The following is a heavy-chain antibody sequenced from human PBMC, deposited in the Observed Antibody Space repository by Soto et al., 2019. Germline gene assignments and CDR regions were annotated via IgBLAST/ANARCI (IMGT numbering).Heavy chain of an antibody. V-gene: IGHV3-48*03. CDR2: ISSSGGTT. D-gene: IGHD3-10*01. CDR3: ARSGGRPSISMVRGVITAVLYNWFDP. CDR1: GFTFSSYE. Sequence: EVQLVESGGGLVQPGGSLRLSCAASGFTFSSYEMNWVRQAPGKGLEWVSYISSSGGTTYYADSVKGRFTISRDNAKNSLYLQMNSLRAEDTAVYYCARSGGRPSISMVRGVITAVLYNWFDPWGQGTLVTVSS. J-gene: IGHJ5*02.